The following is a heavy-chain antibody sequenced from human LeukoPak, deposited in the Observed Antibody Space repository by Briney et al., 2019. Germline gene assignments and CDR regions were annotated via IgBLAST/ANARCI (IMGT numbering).Heavy chain of an antibody. V-gene: IGHV3-33*01. CDR3: ARDRYPYYYDSSGYYFDY. Sequence: GGSLRLSCAASGFTFSSYGMHWVRQAPGKGLEWVAVIWYDGSNKYYADSVKGRLTISRDNSKNTLYLQMNSLRAEDTAVYYCARDRYPYYYDSSGYYFDYWGQGTLVTVSS. CDR2: IWYDGSNK. J-gene: IGHJ4*02. CDR1: GFTFSSYG. D-gene: IGHD3-22*01.